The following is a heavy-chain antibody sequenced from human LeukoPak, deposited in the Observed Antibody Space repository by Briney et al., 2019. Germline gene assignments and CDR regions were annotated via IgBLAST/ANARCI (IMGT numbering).Heavy chain of an antibody. Sequence: GGSLRLSCAASGFTVSSNYMSWVRQAPGKGLEWVSVIYSGGSTYYADSVKGRFTISRDNSKNTLYLQMNNLRAEDTAVYYCARDTYYYDSSGYSSGYYYYYGMDVWGQGTTVTVSS. CDR2: IYSGGST. D-gene: IGHD3-22*01. CDR1: GFTVSSNY. V-gene: IGHV3-66*01. J-gene: IGHJ6*02. CDR3: ARDTYYYDSSGYSSGYYYYYGMDV.